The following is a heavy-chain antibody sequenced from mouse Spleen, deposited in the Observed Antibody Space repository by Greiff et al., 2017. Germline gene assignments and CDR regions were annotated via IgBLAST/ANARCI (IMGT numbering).Heavy chain of an antibody. V-gene: IGHV3-6*01. Sequence: EVQLQQSGPGLVKPSQSLSLTCSVSGYSITSGYYWKWIRQPAGNKEERMGYISYDGSNNYNPSLKNRISITRDTSKNQFFLKLNSVTTEDTATYYCARSGYGNWGYFDYWGQGTTLTVSS. CDR3: ARSGYGNWGYFDY. J-gene: IGHJ2*01. CDR1: GYSITSGYY. CDR2: ISYDGSN. D-gene: IGHD4-1*01.